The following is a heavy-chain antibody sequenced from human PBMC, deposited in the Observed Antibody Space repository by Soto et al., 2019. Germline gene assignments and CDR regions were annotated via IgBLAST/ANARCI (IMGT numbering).Heavy chain of an antibody. V-gene: IGHV4-59*01. CDR1: GGSISSYY. J-gene: IGHJ6*02. CDR2: IYNSGST. Sequence: SETLSLTCTVSGGSISSYYWSWIRRPPGKGLEWIGYIYNSGSTHSNPSLQSRVTISVDTSKNQFSLKLSSVTAADTGIYYCARARITMVREVIKYNMDVWGQGTTVNVSS. CDR3: ARARITMVREVIKYNMDV. D-gene: IGHD3-10*01.